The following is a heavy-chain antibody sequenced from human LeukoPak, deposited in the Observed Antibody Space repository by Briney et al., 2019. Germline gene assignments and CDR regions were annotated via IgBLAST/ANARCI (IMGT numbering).Heavy chain of an antibody. CDR1: GGSFSVYY. D-gene: IGHD5/OR15-5a*01. CDR2: INHSGSI. Sequence: PSETLSLTCAVHGGSFSVYYWSWIRQPPGKGLEWIGEINHSGSIDYNPSPKSRATISVETSKNRFSLKLNSVTAADTAVYYCARALSLDIWGQGTMVTVSS. J-gene: IGHJ3*02. CDR3: ARALSLDI. V-gene: IGHV4-34*01.